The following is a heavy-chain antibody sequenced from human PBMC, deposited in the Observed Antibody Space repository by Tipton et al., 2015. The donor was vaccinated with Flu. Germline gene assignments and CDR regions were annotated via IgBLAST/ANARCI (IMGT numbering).Heavy chain of an antibody. Sequence: TLSLTCTVSGGSISGGDYYWSWIRQPAGKGLEWLGRMYTRGTSNYNPSLKSRLTILFDTSKNQFSLRLTSVTAADTAVYYCAREANDDYIFDSWGRGTLVTVSP. CDR2: MYTRGTS. J-gene: IGHJ4*02. V-gene: IGHV4-61*02. D-gene: IGHD4-17*01. CDR1: GGSISGGDYY. CDR3: AREANDDYIFDS.